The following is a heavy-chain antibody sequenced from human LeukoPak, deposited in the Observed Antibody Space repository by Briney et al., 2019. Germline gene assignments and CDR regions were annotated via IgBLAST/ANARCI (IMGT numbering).Heavy chain of an antibody. CDR3: VRDWDHYDFDS. V-gene: IGHV3-74*01. CDR2: INPAGNYA. CDR1: GFTFSSYA. J-gene: IGHJ5*01. Sequence: SGGSLRLSCAASGFTFSSYAMHWVRQTPDKGLVWVSRINPAGNYANYADSVKGRFTISRDNAKNTVYLQMNSLRAEDTALFYCVRDWDHYDFDSWGQGTLVTVSS. D-gene: IGHD3-3*01.